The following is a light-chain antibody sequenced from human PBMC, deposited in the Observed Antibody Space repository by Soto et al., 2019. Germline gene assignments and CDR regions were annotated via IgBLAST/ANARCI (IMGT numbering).Light chain of an antibody. J-gene: IGLJ1*01. CDR3: SSYTNSSTYV. V-gene: IGLV2-14*01. Sequence: QSVLTQPASVSGSPGQAIAISCTGTNSDVGGYNYVSWYQQHPGKAPKLMVYDVSNRPSGVSNRFSGSKSGNTASLTISGLQAEDEADYYCSSYTNSSTYVFGTGTKVTVL. CDR2: DVS. CDR1: NSDVGGYNY.